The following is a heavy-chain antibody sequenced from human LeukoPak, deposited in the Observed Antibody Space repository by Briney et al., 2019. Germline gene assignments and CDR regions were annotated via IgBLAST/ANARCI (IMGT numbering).Heavy chain of an antibody. Sequence: GASVKVSCKASGYTFTIYYMHWVRQAPGQGLEWMGIINPSGGSTSYAQKFQGRVTMTRDTSTSTVYMELSSLRSEDTAVYYCAREGNSPCGGDCYLGYWGQGTLVTVSS. CDR2: INPSGGST. CDR1: GYTFTIYY. V-gene: IGHV1-46*01. CDR3: AREGNSPCGGDCYLGY. J-gene: IGHJ4*02. D-gene: IGHD2-21*02.